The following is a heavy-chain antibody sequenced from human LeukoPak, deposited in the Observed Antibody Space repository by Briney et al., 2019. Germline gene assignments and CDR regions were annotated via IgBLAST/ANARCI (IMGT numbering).Heavy chain of an antibody. D-gene: IGHD3-22*01. CDR3: TRDQFFDYDNDDAFDV. Sequence: PGGSLRLSCAASGFTFSSYVMNWVRQAPGKGLEWVSSMTSSRYIYYADSVKGRFTISRDDANNLVFLQMHSLRAEDTAIYYCTRDQFFDYDNDDAFDVWGQGTKVIVSS. CDR1: GFTFSSYV. V-gene: IGHV3-21*04. CDR2: MTSSRYI. J-gene: IGHJ3*01.